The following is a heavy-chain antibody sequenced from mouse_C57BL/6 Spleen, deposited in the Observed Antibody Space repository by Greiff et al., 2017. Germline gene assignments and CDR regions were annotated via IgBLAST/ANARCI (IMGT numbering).Heavy chain of an antibody. Sequence: EVQLVQSGGGLVKPKGSLKLSCAASGFTFNTYAMHWVRQAPGKGLEWVARIRSKSSNYATYHAESVKDRFTISRDNSQSMLYLQMTSLKTEDTAMYYCVRGSSDRYFDVWGTGTTVTVSS. CDR1: GFTFNTYA. D-gene: IGHD1-1*01. V-gene: IGHV10-3*01. J-gene: IGHJ1*03. CDR2: IRSKSSNYAT. CDR3: VRGSSDRYFDV.